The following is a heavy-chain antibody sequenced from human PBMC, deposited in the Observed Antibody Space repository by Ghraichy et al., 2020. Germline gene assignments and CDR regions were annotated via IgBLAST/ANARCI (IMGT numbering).Heavy chain of an antibody. CDR1: GGSISSSSYY. D-gene: IGHD6-13*01. CDR2: IYYSGST. J-gene: IGHJ4*02. CDR3: ARVIAAAGTGGVDY. V-gene: IGHV4-39*01. Sequence: SETLSLTCTVSGGSISSSSYYWGWIRQPPGKGLEWIGSIYYSGSTYYNPSLKSRVTISVDTSKNQFSLKLSSVTAADTAVYYCARVIAAAGTGGVDYWGQGTLVTVSS.